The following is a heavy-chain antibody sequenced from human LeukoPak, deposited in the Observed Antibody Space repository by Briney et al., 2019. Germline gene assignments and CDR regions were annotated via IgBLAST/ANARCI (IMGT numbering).Heavy chain of an antibody. D-gene: IGHD4-11*01. CDR1: GGSISSYY. CDR3: TRWPVTTENYFDY. CDR2: IYHSGST. Sequence: RSSETLSLTCTVSGGSISSYYWSWIRQPPGKGLEWIGSIYHSGSTYYNPSLKSRVTISVDTSKNQFSLKLSSVTAADTAVYYCTRWPVTTENYFDYWGQGTLVTVSS. V-gene: IGHV4-59*05. J-gene: IGHJ4*02.